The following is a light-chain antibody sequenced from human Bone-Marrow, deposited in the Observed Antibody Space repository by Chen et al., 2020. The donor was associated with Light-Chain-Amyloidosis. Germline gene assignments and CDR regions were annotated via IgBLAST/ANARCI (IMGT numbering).Light chain of an antibody. CDR1: QSLGSA. CDR2: DAA. J-gene: IGKJ2*01. Sequence: EIILTQSTATLSLSPGERATLSCRASQSLGSALAWYQQKPGQAPRLLIFDAAKRAAGIPARFSGGRAGTDFTLTIDNLQPEDFASYYCQHRINWPQHTFGPGTKLEIK. CDR3: QHRINWPQHT. V-gene: IGKV3-11*01.